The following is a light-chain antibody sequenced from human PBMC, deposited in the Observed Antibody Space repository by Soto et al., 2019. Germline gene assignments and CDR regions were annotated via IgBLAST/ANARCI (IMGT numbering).Light chain of an antibody. CDR1: SSDVGGYNS. CDR2: DVS. Sequence: QAALTQPASVSGSPGQSITISCTGTSSDVGGYNSVSWYQQHPGKAPKLMIYDVSNRPSGVSHRFSGSKSGNTASLTNSGLQAEDEADYYCSAYTASSTLYVFGTGTKLTVL. V-gene: IGLV2-14*01. J-gene: IGLJ1*01. CDR3: SAYTASSTLYV.